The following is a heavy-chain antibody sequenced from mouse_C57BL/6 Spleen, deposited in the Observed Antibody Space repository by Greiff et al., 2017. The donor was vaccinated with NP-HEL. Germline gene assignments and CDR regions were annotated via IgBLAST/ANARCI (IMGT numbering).Heavy chain of an antibody. Sequence: QVQLQQPGTELVKPGASVKLSCKASGYTFTSYWMHWVKQRPGQGLEWIGNINPSNGGTNYNEKFKSKATLTVDKSSSTAYMQLSSLTSEDSAVYYCARSGSSLYDWYFDVWGTGTTVTVSS. CDR1: GYTFTSYW. CDR3: ARSGSSLYDWYFDV. D-gene: IGHD1-1*01. V-gene: IGHV1-53*01. CDR2: INPSNGGT. J-gene: IGHJ1*03.